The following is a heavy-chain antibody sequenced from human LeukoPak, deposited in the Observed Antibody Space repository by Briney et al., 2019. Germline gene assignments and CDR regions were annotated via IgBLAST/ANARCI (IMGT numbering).Heavy chain of an antibody. V-gene: IGHV4-4*09. Sequence: SETLSLTCTVSGGSISTYSWSWFRQTPGMGLEWIGFIYPSESPNYNPSLKSRVTISVDTSKNHFSLRLCSVTAADSAVYYCARHEAPNSGSFGVFDYWGQGTLVTVSS. CDR3: ARHEAPNSGSFGVFDY. CDR1: GGSISTYS. CDR2: IYPSESP. D-gene: IGHD1-26*01. J-gene: IGHJ4*02.